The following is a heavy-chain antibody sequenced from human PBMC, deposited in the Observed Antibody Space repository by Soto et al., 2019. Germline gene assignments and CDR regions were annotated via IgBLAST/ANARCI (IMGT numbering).Heavy chain of an antibody. CDR2: IKQDGSEK. J-gene: IGHJ4*02. CDR3: AKDGGSDSYYFDF. Sequence: GGSLRLSCAASGFSFSDYWMTWVRQAPGKGLEWVANIKQDGSEKFYEASVKGRFTISRDNAKNSLYLQLNGLRPDDTAVYYCAKDGGSDSYYFDFWGQGTLVTVSS. CDR1: GFSFSDYW. V-gene: IGHV3-7*03. D-gene: IGHD2-21*02.